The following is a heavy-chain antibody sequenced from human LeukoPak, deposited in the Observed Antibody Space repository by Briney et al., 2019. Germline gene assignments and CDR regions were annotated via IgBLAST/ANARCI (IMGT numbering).Heavy chain of an antibody. CDR1: GFTLSSYE. D-gene: IGHD3-10*01. Sequence: PGGSLRLSCAASGFTLSSYEMNWVRQAPGKGLEWVSYISSSGSTIYYADSVKGRFTISRDNAKNSLYLQMNSLRAEDTAVYYCARDVTMVRGDDYSGQGTLVTVSS. V-gene: IGHV3-48*03. CDR3: ARDVTMVRGDDY. CDR2: ISSSGSTI. J-gene: IGHJ4*02.